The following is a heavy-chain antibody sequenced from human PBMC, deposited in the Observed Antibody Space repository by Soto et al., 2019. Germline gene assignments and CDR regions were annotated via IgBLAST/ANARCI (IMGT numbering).Heavy chain of an antibody. J-gene: IGHJ4*02. CDR3: AKDRRAYCGGDCYSAPDY. CDR1: GFTFSSYG. V-gene: IGHV3-30*18. D-gene: IGHD2-21*02. CDR2: ISYDGSNK. Sequence: GGSLRLSCAASGFTFSSYGMHWVRQAPGKGLEWVAVISYDGSNKYYADSVKGRFTISRDNSKNTLYLQMNSLRAEDTAVYYCAKDRRAYCGGDCYSAPDYWGQGTQVTVSS.